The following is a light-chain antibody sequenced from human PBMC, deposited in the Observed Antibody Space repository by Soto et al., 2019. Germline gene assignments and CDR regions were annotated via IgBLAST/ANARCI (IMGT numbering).Light chain of an antibody. CDR2: DVS. J-gene: IGLJ1*01. Sequence: QSVLTQPPSVSGSPGQSVTISCTGTSSDVGSYNRVSWYQQPPGTAPKLMIYDVSNRPSGVPDRFSGSKSGNTASLTISGLQAEDEADYYCSSYTRSSTYGFGTGTKLTVL. CDR1: SSDVGSYNR. CDR3: SSYTRSSTYG. V-gene: IGLV2-18*02.